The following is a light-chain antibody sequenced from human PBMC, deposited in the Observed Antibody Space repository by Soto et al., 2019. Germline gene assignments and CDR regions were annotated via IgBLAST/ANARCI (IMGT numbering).Light chain of an antibody. V-gene: IGLV2-14*03. CDR3: SSYTTSNTRQIV. Sequence: QSALNQPASGSGSPGPSITISFSGTTSDVGGYNYVSWYQHHPGKAARLMISDVSNRPSGVSNRFSGSKAGTTASLTISGLQPEDKADYYCSSYTTSNTRQIVFGTGTKLTVL. J-gene: IGLJ1*01. CDR2: DVS. CDR1: TSDVGGYNY.